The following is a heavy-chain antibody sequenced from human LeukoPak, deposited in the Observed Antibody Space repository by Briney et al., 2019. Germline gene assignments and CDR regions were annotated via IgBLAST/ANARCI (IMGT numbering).Heavy chain of an antibody. J-gene: IGHJ6*03. V-gene: IGHV4-34*01. D-gene: IGHD2-15*01. Sequence: SETLSLTCAVYGGSFSGYYWSWIRQPPGKGLEWIGEINHSGSTNYNPSLKNRVTISVDTSKNQFSLKLSSVTAADTAVYYCARGAVYCSGGSCYFYYYYYMDVWGKGTTVTVSS. CDR3: ARGAVYCSGGSCYFYYYYYMDV. CDR2: INHSGST. CDR1: GGSFSGYY.